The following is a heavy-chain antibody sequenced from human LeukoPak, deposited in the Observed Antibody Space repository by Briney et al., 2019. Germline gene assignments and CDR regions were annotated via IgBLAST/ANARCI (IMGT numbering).Heavy chain of an antibody. D-gene: IGHD3-10*01. V-gene: IGHV3-30*04. J-gene: IGHJ4*02. CDR1: GFTLSSYA. Sequence: GGSLRLSCAASGFTLSSYAMHWVRQAPGKGLEWVAVISYDGSNKYYADSVKGRFTISRDNSKNTLYLQMNSLRAEDTAVYYCARSTMVRGAEVDYWGQGTLVTVSS. CDR2: ISYDGSNK. CDR3: ARSTMVRGAEVDY.